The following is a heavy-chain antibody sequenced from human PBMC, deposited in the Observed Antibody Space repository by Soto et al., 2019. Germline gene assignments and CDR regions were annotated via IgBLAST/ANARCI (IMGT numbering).Heavy chain of an antibody. CDR3: ARHQGLRAFDI. V-gene: IGHV1-18*01. D-gene: IGHD6-19*01. CDR1: GYSFTDYF. Sequence: QVQLMQSGPEVKKPGASVKVSCKASGYSFTDYFISWVRQAPGQGLEWMGWISDYNGNTNYAQKFQGRVTVTTDRSTSTAYMELRGLRSDDTAVYYCARHQGLRAFDIWGQGTMVTVSS. CDR2: ISDYNGNT. J-gene: IGHJ3*02.